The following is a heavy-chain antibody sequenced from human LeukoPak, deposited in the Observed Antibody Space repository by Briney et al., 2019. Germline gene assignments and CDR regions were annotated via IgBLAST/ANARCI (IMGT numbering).Heavy chain of an antibody. CDR2: IYYSGST. CDR1: GGSISSYY. J-gene: IGHJ4*02. CDR3: ARRRRDGYNYFDY. Sequence: SETLSLTCTVSGGSISSYYWSWIRQPPGKGLEWIGYIYYSGSTNYNPSLKSRVTISVDTFKNQFSLKLSSVTAADTAVYYCARRRRDGYNYFDYWGQGTLVTVSS. D-gene: IGHD5-24*01. V-gene: IGHV4-59*01.